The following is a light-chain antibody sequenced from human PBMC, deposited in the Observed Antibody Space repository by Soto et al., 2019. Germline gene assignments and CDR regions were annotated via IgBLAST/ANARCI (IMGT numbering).Light chain of an antibody. CDR3: QQYNNWPPWT. CDR1: QSVSSN. CDR2: GAS. V-gene: IGKV3-15*01. J-gene: IGKJ1*01. Sequence: EIVLTQSPATLSVSPGERATLSCRASQSVSSNLAWYRQKPGQAPRLLISGASTRATGIPARFSGSGSGTEFTLTISSLQSEDFAVYYCQQYNNWPPWTFGQGTKVDIK.